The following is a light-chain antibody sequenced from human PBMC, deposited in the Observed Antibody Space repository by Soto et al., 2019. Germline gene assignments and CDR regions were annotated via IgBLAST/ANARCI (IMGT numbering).Light chain of an antibody. CDR3: HQDNTFLTWT. Sequence: QMTQSPSTLSASVGDRVAITCRASQSVSMWLAWYQQKAGKAPRLLIYDASNLERGVPSRFSGSGSGTEFTLTISNLQPEDSAIYYCHQDNTFLTWTFGQGTRVEIK. CDR2: DAS. V-gene: IGKV1-5*01. J-gene: IGKJ1*01. CDR1: QSVSMW.